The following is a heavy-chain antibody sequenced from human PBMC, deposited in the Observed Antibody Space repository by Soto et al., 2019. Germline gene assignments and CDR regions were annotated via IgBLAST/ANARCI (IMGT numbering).Heavy chain of an antibody. J-gene: IGHJ4*02. Sequence: PSETLSLTCTVSGGSISSYYWSWIRQPPGKGLEWIGYIYYSGSTNYNPSLKSRVTISVDTSKNQFSLKLSSVTAADTAVYYCARVGSGWLIDYWGQGTLVTVSS. D-gene: IGHD6-19*01. CDR2: IYYSGST. CDR1: GGSISSYY. CDR3: ARVGSGWLIDY. V-gene: IGHV4-59*01.